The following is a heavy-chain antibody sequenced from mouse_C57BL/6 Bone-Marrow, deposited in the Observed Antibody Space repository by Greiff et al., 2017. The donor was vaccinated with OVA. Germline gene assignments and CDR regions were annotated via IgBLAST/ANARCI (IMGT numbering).Heavy chain of an antibody. J-gene: IGHJ4*01. D-gene: IGHD2-4*01. V-gene: IGHV5-9-1*02. Sequence: EVQGVESGEGLVKPGGSLKLSCAASGFTFSSYAMSWVRQTPEKRLEWVAYISSGGDYIYYADTVKGRFTISRDNARNTLYLQMSSLKSEDTAMYYCTREMNYYDYFYAMDYWGQGTSVTVSS. CDR3: TREMNYYDYFYAMDY. CDR1: GFTFSSYA. CDR2: ISSGGDYI.